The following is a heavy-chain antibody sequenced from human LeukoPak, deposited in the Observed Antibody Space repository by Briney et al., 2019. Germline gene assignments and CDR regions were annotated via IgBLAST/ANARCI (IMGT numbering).Heavy chain of an antibody. CDR1: GFTFSSYS. Sequence: GGSLRLSCAASGFTFSSYSMNWVRQAPGKGLEWVSSISSSSSYIYYADSVKGRFTISRDNAKNSLYLQMNSLRAEDTAVYYCARDHWDTAMVCPFDYWGQGTLVTVSS. J-gene: IGHJ4*02. V-gene: IGHV3-21*01. D-gene: IGHD5-18*01. CDR2: ISSSSSYI. CDR3: ARDHWDTAMVCPFDY.